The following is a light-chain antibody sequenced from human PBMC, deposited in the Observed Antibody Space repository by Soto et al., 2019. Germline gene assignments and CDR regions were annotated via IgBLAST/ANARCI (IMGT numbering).Light chain of an antibody. CDR2: DAS. J-gene: IGKJ2*01. CDR3: QQRSNWPPYT. CDR1: QSVSSY. V-gene: IGKV3-11*01. Sequence: EIVLTQSPATLSLSPGERATLSCRASQSVSSYLAWYPQKPGQAHRLLIYDASNRATGIPARFSGSGSGTDFTLTISSLEPEDLAVYYCQQRSNWPPYTFGQGTKLEIK.